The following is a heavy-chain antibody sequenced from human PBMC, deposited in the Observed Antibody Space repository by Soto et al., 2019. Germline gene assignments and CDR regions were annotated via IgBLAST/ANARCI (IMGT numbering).Heavy chain of an antibody. D-gene: IGHD5-18*01. CDR2: LSYDGNNI. CDR1: GFTFSNYA. Sequence: GGSLRLSCAASGFTFSNYAIHWVRQAPGKGLEWVAVLSYDGNNIHYADSVKGRFTVSRDNSKNTLFLQMNSLRPEDTALYYCARGPIGDAAMVTNYFDYWGQGTLVTVSS. J-gene: IGHJ4*02. CDR3: ARGPIGDAAMVTNYFDY. V-gene: IGHV3-30-3*01.